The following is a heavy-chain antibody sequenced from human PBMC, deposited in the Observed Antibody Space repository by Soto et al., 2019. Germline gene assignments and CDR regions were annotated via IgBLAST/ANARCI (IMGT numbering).Heavy chain of an antibody. D-gene: IGHD4-17*01. CDR2: INHSGST. Sequence: QVQLQQWGAGLLKPSETLSLTCAVYGGSFSGYYWSWIRQPPGKGLEWIGEINHSGSTNYNPSLKSRVTISVDTSKNQFSLKLSSVTAADTAVYYCARASYGGWDDYWGQGTLVTVSS. CDR1: GGSFSGYY. J-gene: IGHJ4*02. V-gene: IGHV4-34*01. CDR3: ARASYGGWDDY.